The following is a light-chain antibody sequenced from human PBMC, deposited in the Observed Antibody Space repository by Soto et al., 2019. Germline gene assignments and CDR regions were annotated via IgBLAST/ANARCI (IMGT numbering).Light chain of an antibody. J-gene: IGLJ1*01. CDR2: EVS. CDR1: SSDIGNYNY. V-gene: IGLV2-8*01. CDR3: CSYAGNNKKV. Sequence: QSVLTQPPSASGSPGHSVTISCSGTSSDIGNYNYVSWYQQHPGKAPKLMTYEVSQRPSGVPDRFSGSKSGNTASLTVSGLQADDEADYYCCSYAGNNKKVFGTGTKVTVL.